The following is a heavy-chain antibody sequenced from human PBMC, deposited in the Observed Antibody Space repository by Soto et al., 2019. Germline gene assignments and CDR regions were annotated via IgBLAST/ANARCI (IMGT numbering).Heavy chain of an antibody. CDR1: GGTFSSYA. V-gene: IGHV1-69*06. D-gene: IGHD2-2*01. Sequence: QVQLVQSGAEVKKPGSSVKVSCKASGGTFSSYAISWVRRAPGQGLEWMGGIIPIFGTANYAQKFQGRVTITADKSTSTAYMELSSLRSEDTAVYYSARDIVVVPAYYYGMDVWGQGTTVTVSS. CDR3: ARDIVVVPAYYYGMDV. CDR2: IIPIFGTA. J-gene: IGHJ6*02.